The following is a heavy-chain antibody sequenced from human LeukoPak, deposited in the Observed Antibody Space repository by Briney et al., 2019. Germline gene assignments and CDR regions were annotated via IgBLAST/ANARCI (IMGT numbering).Heavy chain of an antibody. CDR3: ARDRNLNGDIDY. Sequence: ASVKVSCKASGYTFTSYGISWVRQAPGQGLEWMGWISAYNGNTNYAQKVQGRVTMTTDTSTSTAYMELRSLRSDDPAVYYRARDRNLNGDIDYWGQGTLVTVSS. V-gene: IGHV1-18*01. CDR2: ISAYNGNT. J-gene: IGHJ4*02. CDR1: GYTFTSYG. D-gene: IGHD4-17*01.